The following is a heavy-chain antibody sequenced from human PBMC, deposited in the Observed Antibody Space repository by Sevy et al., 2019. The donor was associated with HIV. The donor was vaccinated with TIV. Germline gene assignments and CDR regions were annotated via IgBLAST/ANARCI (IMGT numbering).Heavy chain of an antibody. D-gene: IGHD3-22*01. V-gene: IGHV3-23*01. CDR1: GFTFGTYA. CDR2: IGGSGGRT. Sequence: GGSLRLSCAASGFTFGTYAMSWVRQAPGKGLEWVSTIGGSGGRTYYADSVKGRFTISRDNSKNTLYLQMNSLRAEDTAVYYCANAVYASKVVFTNGFDYWGQGTLVTVSS. J-gene: IGHJ4*02. CDR3: ANAVYASKVVFTNGFDY.